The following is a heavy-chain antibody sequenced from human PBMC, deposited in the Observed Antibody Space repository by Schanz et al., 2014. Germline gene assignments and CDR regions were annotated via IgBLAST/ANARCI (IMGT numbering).Heavy chain of an antibody. CDR1: GDSISSSNW. CDR3: ARSVYYYHSSSYSNYYSYGMDV. Sequence: QVQLQESGPGLVKPSGTLSLTCAVSGDSISSSNWWSWVRQSPGKGLEWIGEIYSSGSTRYNPSLKSRVTISVDKSKNKVPMKLGLVTAADTAVYYCARSVYYYHSSSYSNYYSYGMDVWGQGTTVTVSS. V-gene: IGHV4-4*02. D-gene: IGHD3-22*01. CDR2: IYSSGST. J-gene: IGHJ6*02.